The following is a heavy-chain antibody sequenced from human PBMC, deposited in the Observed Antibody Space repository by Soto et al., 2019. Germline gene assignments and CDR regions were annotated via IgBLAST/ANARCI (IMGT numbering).Heavy chain of an antibody. Sequence: GASVKVSCKASGHTFTSYAMHSVRQAPGQRLEWMGWINAGNGNTKYSQKFQGRVTITRDTSASTAYMELSSLRSEDTAVYYCARVIGGWYYFDYWGQGTLVTVSS. D-gene: IGHD6-19*01. J-gene: IGHJ4*02. CDR2: INAGNGNT. V-gene: IGHV1-3*01. CDR1: GHTFTSYA. CDR3: ARVIGGWYYFDY.